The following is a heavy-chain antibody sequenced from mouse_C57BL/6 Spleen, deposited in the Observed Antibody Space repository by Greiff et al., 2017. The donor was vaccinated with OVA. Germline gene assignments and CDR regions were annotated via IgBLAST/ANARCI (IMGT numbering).Heavy chain of an antibody. D-gene: IGHD1-1*01. J-gene: IGHJ4*01. CDR3: ARCRHTVVVDYAMDY. CDR2: INPNNGGT. V-gene: IGHV1-18*01. CDR1: GYTFTDYN. Sequence: EVKLQQSGPELVKPGASVKIPCKASGYTFTDYNMDWMKQSHGKSLEWIGDINPNNGGTIYNQKFKGKATLTVDKSSSTAYMELRSLTSEDTAVYYCARCRHTVVVDYAMDYWGQGTSVTVSS.